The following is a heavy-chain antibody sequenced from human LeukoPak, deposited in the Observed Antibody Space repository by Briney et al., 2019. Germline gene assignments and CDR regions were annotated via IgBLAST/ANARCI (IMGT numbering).Heavy chain of an antibody. CDR2: INPNSGGT. Sequence: ASVKVSCKXSGYTFTGYYMHWVRQSPGQGLEWMGRINPNSGGTNYAQKFQGRVTMTRDTSISTAYMELSRLRSDDTAVYYCARGSLVYYDSSGYYSNYGYWGQGTLVSVSS. V-gene: IGHV1-2*06. CDR1: GYTFTGYY. CDR3: ARGSLVYYDSSGYYSNYGY. D-gene: IGHD3-22*01. J-gene: IGHJ4*02.